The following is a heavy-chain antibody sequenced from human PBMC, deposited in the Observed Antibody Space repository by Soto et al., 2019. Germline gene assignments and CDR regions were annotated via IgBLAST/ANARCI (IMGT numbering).Heavy chain of an antibody. Sequence: QLQLQESGPGLVKPSETLSLTCTVSGGSISSSSYHWGWIRQPPGKGLEWIGSIYYSGSTYYNPSVKIRGTIAADTSKYQFHLRLSSVTAADTAVYYCAKSADRSITSYYFDYWGQGTLVTVSS. D-gene: IGHD1-20*01. CDR2: IYYSGST. J-gene: IGHJ4*02. CDR3: AKSADRSITSYYFDY. CDR1: GGSISSSSYH. V-gene: IGHV4-39*01.